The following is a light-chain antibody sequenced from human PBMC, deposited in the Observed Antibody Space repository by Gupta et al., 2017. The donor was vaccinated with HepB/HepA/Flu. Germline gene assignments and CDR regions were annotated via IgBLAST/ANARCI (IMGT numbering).Light chain of an antibody. CDR2: AAS. V-gene: IGKV1-8*01. CDR1: QGISSY. Sequence: AIRMTQSPSSFSASTGDRVTITCRASQGISSYLAWYQQKPGKAPKLLIYAASTLQSGVPSRFSGSGSGTDFTLTISCLQSEDFAPYYCQQYYSYPPFTFGHGTKVDIK. CDR3: QQYYSYPPFT. J-gene: IGKJ3*01.